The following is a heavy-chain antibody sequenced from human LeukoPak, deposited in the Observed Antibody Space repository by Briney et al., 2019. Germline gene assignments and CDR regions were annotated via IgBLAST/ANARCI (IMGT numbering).Heavy chain of an antibody. CDR1: GYTLTELS. J-gene: IGHJ5*02. Sequence: ASVKVSCKVSGYTLTELSMHWVRQAPGKGLEWMGGFDPEDGETIYAQKFQGRVTMTEDTSTDTAYMELSSLRSEDTAVYYCATAKGNYDYVWGSYYNWFDPWGQGTLVTVSS. D-gene: IGHD3-16*01. CDR3: ATAKGNYDYVWGSYYNWFDP. V-gene: IGHV1-24*01. CDR2: FDPEDGET.